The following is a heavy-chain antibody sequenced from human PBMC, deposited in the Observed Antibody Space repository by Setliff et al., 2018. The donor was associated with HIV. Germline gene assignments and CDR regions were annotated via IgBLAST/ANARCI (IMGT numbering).Heavy chain of an antibody. V-gene: IGHV3-15*01. CDR2: IKSKTDGGTT. J-gene: IGHJ4*02. CDR3: TTAVAQNWYGSGNENY. Sequence: GGSLRLSCAASGFTFSNAWMSWVRQAPGKGLEWVGRIKSKTDGGTTDYAAPVKGRFTISRDDSRSTLYLQMNSLITEDTALYYCTTAVAQNWYGSGNENYWGQGTLVTVS. D-gene: IGHD3-10*01. CDR1: GFTFSNAW.